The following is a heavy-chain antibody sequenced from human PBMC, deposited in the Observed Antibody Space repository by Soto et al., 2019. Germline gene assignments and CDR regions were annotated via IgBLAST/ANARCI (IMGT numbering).Heavy chain of an antibody. V-gene: IGHV3-48*01. CDR2: ISSSSSTI. CDR1: GFTFSSYS. Sequence: GGSLRLSCAASGFTFSSYSMNWVRQAPGKGLEWVSYISSSSSTIYYADSVKGRFTISRDNAKNSLYLQMNSLRAEDTAVYYCARDQNMVRGGGHGYWGQGTLVTVSS. J-gene: IGHJ4*02. CDR3: ARDQNMVRGGGHGY. D-gene: IGHD3-10*01.